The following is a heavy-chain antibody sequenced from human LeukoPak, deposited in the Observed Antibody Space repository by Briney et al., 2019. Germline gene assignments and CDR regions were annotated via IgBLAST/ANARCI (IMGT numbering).Heavy chain of an antibody. J-gene: IGHJ4*02. D-gene: IGHD2-15*01. CDR2: ISSTSTYM. CDR3: AKNTFCSSSSCQTALDY. Sequence: GGSLRLSCAASGFTFSSYSINWVRQAPGKGLEWVSSISSTSTYMYYADSVKGRFTISRNNAKNSLFLQMNSLRAEDTTVYYCAKNTFCSSSSCQTALDYWGQGTLVTVSS. CDR1: GFTFSSYS. V-gene: IGHV3-21*01.